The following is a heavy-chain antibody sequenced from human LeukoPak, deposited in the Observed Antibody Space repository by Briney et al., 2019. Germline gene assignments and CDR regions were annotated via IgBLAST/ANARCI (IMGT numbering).Heavy chain of an antibody. CDR3: VDDFWSGHLNYYYYMDV. D-gene: IGHD3-3*01. CDR1: GFTFSSYA. Sequence: PGGSLRLSCAASGFTFSSYAMSWVRQAPGKGLEWVSAISGSGGSTYYADSVKGRFTISRDNSKNTLYLQMNSLRAEDTAVYYCVDDFWSGHLNYYYYMDVWGKGTTVTVSS. V-gene: IGHV3-23*01. J-gene: IGHJ6*03. CDR2: ISGSGGST.